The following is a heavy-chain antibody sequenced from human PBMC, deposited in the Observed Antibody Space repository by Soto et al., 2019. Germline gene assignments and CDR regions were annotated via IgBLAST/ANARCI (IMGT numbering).Heavy chain of an antibody. J-gene: IGHJ4*02. Sequence: EVQLVESGGGLVQPVESLRLSCAASGFIFSQYWMSGVRQAPGKGLEWVANTNPYGSETYYMVSVKARFTISRDNAKNSMYLQMSSLIAEDTAVYYCARDDGGPSHFWGQGTLVTVSS. CDR3: ARDDGGPSHF. D-gene: IGHD3-16*01. CDR2: TNPYGSET. V-gene: IGHV3-7*04. CDR1: GFIFSQYW.